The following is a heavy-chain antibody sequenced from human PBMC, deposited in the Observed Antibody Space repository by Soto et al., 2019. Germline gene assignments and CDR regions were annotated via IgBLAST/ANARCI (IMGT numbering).Heavy chain of an antibody. CDR3: ARPSHVAAAGTWNYYGIDF. J-gene: IGHJ6*02. V-gene: IGHV1-69*01. CDR2: IIPIFGTA. CDR1: GGTFSSYA. D-gene: IGHD6-13*01. Sequence: QVQLVQSGAEVKKPRSSVKVSCKASGGTFSSYAVIWVRQAPGQGLEWLGGIIPIFGTANYAQKFQGRVTTTADEATSTGYKERRSFGSEDTAGYYCARPSHVAAAGTWNYYGIDFWRLGTTVTVSS.